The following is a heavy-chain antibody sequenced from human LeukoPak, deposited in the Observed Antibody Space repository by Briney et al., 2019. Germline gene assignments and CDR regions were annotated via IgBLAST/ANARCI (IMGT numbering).Heavy chain of an antibody. CDR3: ARTVSSAGWSDDAFDI. Sequence: PGGSLRLSCAASGFTFDDYGMSWARQAPGKGLEWVSGINWDGGSTGYADSVKGRFTISRDNAKNFLYLQMNSLRAGDTALYYCARTVSSAGWSDDAFDIWGQGTMVTVSS. CDR2: INWDGGST. V-gene: IGHV3-20*04. CDR1: GFTFDDYG. J-gene: IGHJ3*02. D-gene: IGHD6-19*01.